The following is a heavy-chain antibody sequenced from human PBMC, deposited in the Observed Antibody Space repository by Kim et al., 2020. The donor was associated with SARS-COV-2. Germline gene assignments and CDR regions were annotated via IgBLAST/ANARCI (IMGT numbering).Heavy chain of an antibody. Sequence: GGSLRLSCAASGFTFSSYSMNWVRQAPGKGLEWVSYISSSSSTIYYADSVKGRFTISRDNAKNSLYLQMNSLRAEDTAVYYCARDPGGYSGYNDYWGQGTLVTVSS. D-gene: IGHD5-12*01. J-gene: IGHJ4*02. V-gene: IGHV3-48*04. CDR3: ARDPGGYSGYNDY. CDR1: GFTFSSYS. CDR2: ISSSSSTI.